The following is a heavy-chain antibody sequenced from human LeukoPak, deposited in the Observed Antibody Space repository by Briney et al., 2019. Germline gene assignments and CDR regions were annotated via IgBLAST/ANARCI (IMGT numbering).Heavy chain of an antibody. CDR2: INHSGST. CDR3: ARGLSGYCSSTSCYTAEYFQH. Sequence: SETLSLTCAVYGGSFSGYYWSWIRQPPGKGLEWIGEINHSGSTNYNPSLKSRVTISVDTSKNQFSLKLSSVTAADTAVYYCARGLSGYCSSTSCYTAEYFQHWGQGTLSPSPQ. J-gene: IGHJ1*01. V-gene: IGHV4-34*01. CDR1: GGSFSGYY. D-gene: IGHD2-2*02.